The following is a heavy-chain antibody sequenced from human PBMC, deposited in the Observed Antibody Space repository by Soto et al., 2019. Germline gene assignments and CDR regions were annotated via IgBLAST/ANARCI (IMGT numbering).Heavy chain of an antibody. CDR1: GYSFATYC. V-gene: IGHV5-51*01. CDR3: ATGGYCSSTSCYNFFDY. J-gene: IGHJ4*02. Sequence: PGESLKISCNGSGYSFATYCIGLVLQMPGKGLEWMGIIYPGDSDTRYSPSFQGQVTISADKSISTAYLQWSSLKASDTAMYYCATGGYCSSTSCYNFFDYWGQGTLVTVSS. CDR2: IYPGDSDT. D-gene: IGHD2-2*02.